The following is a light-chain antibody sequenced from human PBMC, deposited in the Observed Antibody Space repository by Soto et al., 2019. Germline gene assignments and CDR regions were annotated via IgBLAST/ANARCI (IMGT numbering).Light chain of an antibody. CDR2: WAS. CDR1: QSVLYSSNNKNY. V-gene: IGKV4-1*01. Sequence: DIVMTQSPDSLAVSLGERATINCKSGQSVLYSSNNKNYLAWYQQKPGQPPRLLIYWASTRESGVPDRFSGSGSGTDFTLTINGLQAEDVAVYYCQQYYSSLPTFGRWTKVEIK. CDR3: QQYYSSLPT. J-gene: IGKJ1*01.